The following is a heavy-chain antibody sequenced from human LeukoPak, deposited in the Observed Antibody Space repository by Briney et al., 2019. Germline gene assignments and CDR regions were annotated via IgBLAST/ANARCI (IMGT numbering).Heavy chain of an antibody. CDR1: GYTFTSYG. V-gene: IGHV1-18*01. Sequence: ASVKVSCKASGYTFTSYGISWVRQAPGQGLEWMGWISAYNGNTNYAQKLQGSVTMTTDTSTSTVYMELRSLRSDDTAIYYCARDLSIAVAGTGDYWGQGTLVTVSS. CDR2: ISAYNGNT. CDR3: ARDLSIAVAGTGDY. D-gene: IGHD6-19*01. J-gene: IGHJ4*02.